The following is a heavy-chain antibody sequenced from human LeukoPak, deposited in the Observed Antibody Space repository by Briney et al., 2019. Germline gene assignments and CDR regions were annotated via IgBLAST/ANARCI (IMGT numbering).Heavy chain of an antibody. D-gene: IGHD3-9*01. V-gene: IGHV1-2*02. CDR1: GYTFTGYY. CDR3: ATTSTPAQDWLLMPRSFDY. CDR2: INPNSGGT. J-gene: IGHJ4*02. Sequence: ASVKVSCKASGYTFTGYYMHWVRQAPGQGLEWMGWINPNSGGTNYAQKFQGRVTMTRDTSISTVYMELSRPRSDDTAVYYCATTSTPAQDWLLMPRSFDYWGQGTLVTVSS.